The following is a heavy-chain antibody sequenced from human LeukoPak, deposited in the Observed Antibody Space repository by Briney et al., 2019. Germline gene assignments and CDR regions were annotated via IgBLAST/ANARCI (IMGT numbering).Heavy chain of an antibody. CDR2: ISYDGSNK. CDR3: AKDLNTYRYDSRDLQH. CDR1: GFSFNTYG. D-gene: IGHD3-22*01. Sequence: PGRSLRLSCAASGFSFNTYGMRWVRQGPGKGLEWVAVISYDGSNKWYADSVKGRFTISRDNSKNTLYLQMNSLRPEDTAVYFCAKDLNTYRYDSRDLQHWGQGILVTVSS. V-gene: IGHV3-30*18. J-gene: IGHJ1*01.